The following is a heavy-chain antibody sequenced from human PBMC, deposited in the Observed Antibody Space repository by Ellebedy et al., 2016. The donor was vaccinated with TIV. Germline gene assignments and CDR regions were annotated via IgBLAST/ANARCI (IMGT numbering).Heavy chain of an antibody. V-gene: IGHV3-7*01. CDR2: IYQAGSEK. CDR3: ARRGSYGDYAVQINNWFDP. Sequence: GESLKISCAASGFTFRSYWMSWVRQAPGKGLEWVANIYQAGSEKYYVDSVKGRFTISRDNAKNSLYLQMNSLRVEDTAVYYCARRGSYGDYAVQINNWFDPWGQGTLVTVSS. J-gene: IGHJ5*02. D-gene: IGHD4-17*01. CDR1: GFTFRSYW.